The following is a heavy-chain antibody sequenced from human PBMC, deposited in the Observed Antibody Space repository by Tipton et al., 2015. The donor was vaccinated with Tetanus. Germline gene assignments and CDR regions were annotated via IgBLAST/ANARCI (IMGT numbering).Heavy chain of an antibody. Sequence: TLSLTCNVSGASMNNFYWTWIRQPAGRGLEWIGRVYVSGSTNYNPSLKSRVTMSVDTSKNQFSLRLTSVTAADTAVYFCTGCSATSCYHWGQGALVAVSS. CDR3: TGCSATSCYH. V-gene: IGHV4-4*07. J-gene: IGHJ4*02. CDR1: GASMNNFY. CDR2: VYVSGST. D-gene: IGHD2-2*01.